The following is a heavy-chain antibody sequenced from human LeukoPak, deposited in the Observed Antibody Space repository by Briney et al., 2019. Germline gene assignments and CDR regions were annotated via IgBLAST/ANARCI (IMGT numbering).Heavy chain of an antibody. CDR3: ARRPNDPYGMDV. CDR2: TYYRSKWYN. J-gene: IGHJ6*02. Sequence: SQTLSLTCAISGDSVSSNSAAWNWIRQSLSRGLEWLGRTYYRSKWYNDYAVSVKSRITINADTSKNQFSLQLNSVTPEDTAVYYCARRPNDPYGMDVWGQGTTVTVSS. V-gene: IGHV6-1*01. CDR1: GDSVSSNSAA.